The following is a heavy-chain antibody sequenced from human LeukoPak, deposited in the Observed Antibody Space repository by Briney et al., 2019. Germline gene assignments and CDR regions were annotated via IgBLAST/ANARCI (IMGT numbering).Heavy chain of an antibody. V-gene: IGHV4-34*01. J-gene: IGHJ4*02. CDR1: GGSFSGYY. CDR3: ARGWDTAMVFDY. CDR2: INHSGST. D-gene: IGHD5-18*01. Sequence: SETLSLTCAVYGGSFSGYYWSWIRQPPGKGLEWIGEINHSGSTNYNPSLKSRVTISVDTSKNQFSLKLSFVTAADTAVYYCARGWDTAMVFDYWGQGTLVTVSS.